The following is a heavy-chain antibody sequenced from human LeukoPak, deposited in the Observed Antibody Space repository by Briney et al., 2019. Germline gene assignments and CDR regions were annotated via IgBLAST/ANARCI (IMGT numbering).Heavy chain of an antibody. CDR1: GDSISSYY. CDR3: ARRYSSGWPFDY. V-gene: IGHV4-4*07. Sequence: PSETLSLTCTVSGDSISSYYWSWIRQPAGKGLEWIGRIYSSGSTNYNPSLKSRVTMSVDTSKNQFSLKLSSVTAADTAVYYCARRYSSGWPFDYWGQGTLVTVSS. D-gene: IGHD6-19*01. CDR2: IYSSGST. J-gene: IGHJ4*02.